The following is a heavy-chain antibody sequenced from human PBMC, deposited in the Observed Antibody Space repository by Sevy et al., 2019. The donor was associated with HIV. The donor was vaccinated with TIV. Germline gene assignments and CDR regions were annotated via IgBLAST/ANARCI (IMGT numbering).Heavy chain of an antibody. CDR3: AREDLGFYYYGSGSYYNPRYGMDV. V-gene: IGHV3-30-3*01. Sequence: GGSLRLSCAASGFTFSSYAMHWVRQAPGKGLEWVAVISYDGSNKYYADSVKGRFTISRDNSKNTLYLQMNSLRAEDTAVYYCAREDLGFYYYGSGSYYNPRYGMDVWGQGTTVTVSS. J-gene: IGHJ6*02. D-gene: IGHD3-10*01. CDR2: ISYDGSNK. CDR1: GFTFSSYA.